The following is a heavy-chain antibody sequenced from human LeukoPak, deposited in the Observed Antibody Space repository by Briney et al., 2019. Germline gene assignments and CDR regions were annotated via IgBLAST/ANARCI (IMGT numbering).Heavy chain of an antibody. Sequence: GASVKVSCKASGYTFTSYGISWVRQAPGQGLEWMGWINPNSGGTNYAQKFQGRVTMTRDTSISTAYMELSRLRSDDTAVYYCARDQTGHVVTAILGWGQGTLVTVSS. CDR2: INPNSGGT. CDR1: GYTFTSYG. J-gene: IGHJ4*02. D-gene: IGHD2-21*02. V-gene: IGHV1-2*02. CDR3: ARDQTGHVVTAILG.